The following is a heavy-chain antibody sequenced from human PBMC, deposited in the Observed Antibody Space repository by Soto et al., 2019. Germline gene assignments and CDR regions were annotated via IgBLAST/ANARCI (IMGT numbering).Heavy chain of an antibody. CDR1: GFTFSSYG. D-gene: IGHD1-26*01. CDR2: ISYDGSNK. V-gene: IGHV3-30*18. J-gene: IGHJ6*02. CDR3: AKVGSELPRIFYYYYYGMDV. Sequence: GGSLRLSCAASGFTFSSYGMHWVRQAPGKGLEWVAVISYDGSNKYYADSVKGRFTISRDNSKNTLYLQMNSLRAEDTAVYYCAKVGSELPRIFYYYYYGMDVWGQGTTVTVSS.